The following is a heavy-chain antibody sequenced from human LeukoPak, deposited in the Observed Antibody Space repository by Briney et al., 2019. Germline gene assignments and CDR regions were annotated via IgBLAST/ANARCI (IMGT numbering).Heavy chain of an antibody. J-gene: IGHJ5*02. CDR2: INWNGDSV. CDR1: GYSFDDYA. Sequence: SLKISCKGSGYSFDDYAMHWVRQAPGKGLEWVSGINWNGDSVNYADSVKGRFTISRDNAKNSLYLRMNSLRAEDTALYYCARDLLGSWGQGTLVTVSS. CDR3: ARDLLGS. V-gene: IGHV3-9*01.